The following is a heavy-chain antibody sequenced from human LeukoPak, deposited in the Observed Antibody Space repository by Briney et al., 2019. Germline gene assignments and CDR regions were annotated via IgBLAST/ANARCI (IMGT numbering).Heavy chain of an antibody. J-gene: IGHJ3*02. D-gene: IGHD2-21*02. CDR2: INPNSGGT. CDR1: GYTFTGYY. Sequence: ASVKVSCKASGYTFTGYYMYWVRQATGQGLEWMGWINPNSGGTNYAQKFQGRVTMTRDTSISTAYMELSRLRSDDTAIYYCARLAYCGGDCYPGSLGAFDMWGQGTMVTVSS. V-gene: IGHV1-2*02. CDR3: ARLAYCGGDCYPGSLGAFDM.